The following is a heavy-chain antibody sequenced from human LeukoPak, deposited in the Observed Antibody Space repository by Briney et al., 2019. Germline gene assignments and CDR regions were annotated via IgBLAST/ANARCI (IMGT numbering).Heavy chain of an antibody. CDR3: ARGTTRSYYFDY. CDR1: GYNFTNYW. V-gene: IGHV5-51*01. J-gene: IGHJ4*02. CDR2: TYFGDSDT. Sequence: GESLKISCQASGYNFTNYWIGWARQMPGKGLEWMGITYFGDSDTRYSPSFQGQVTISADKSISTAYLQWSSLKASDTAMYYCARGTTRSYYFDYWGQGTLVTVSS. D-gene: IGHD1-1*01.